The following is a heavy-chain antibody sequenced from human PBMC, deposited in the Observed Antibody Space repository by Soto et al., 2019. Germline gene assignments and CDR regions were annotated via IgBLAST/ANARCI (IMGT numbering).Heavy chain of an antibody. J-gene: IGHJ4*02. V-gene: IGHV1-3*01. CDR2: INAGNGNT. CDR1: GYTFTSYA. CDR3: ARSIVVVTALDY. Sequence: ASVKVSCKASGYTFTSYARHWGRQAPGQRLEWMGWINAGNGNTKYSQKFQGRVTITRDTSASTAYMELSSLRSEDTAVYYCARSIVVVTALDYWGQGALVTVSS. D-gene: IGHD2-21*02.